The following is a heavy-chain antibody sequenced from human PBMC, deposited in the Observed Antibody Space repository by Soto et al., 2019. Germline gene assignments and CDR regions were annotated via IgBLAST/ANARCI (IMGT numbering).Heavy chain of an antibody. CDR2: INHSGST. V-gene: IGHV4-34*01. Sequence: PSETLSLTCAVYGGSFSGYYWSWIRQPPGKGLEWIGEINHSGSTNYNPSLKSRVTISVDTSKNQFSLKLSSVTAADTAVYYCARLRPPRYCSSTSCPRRDYYGMDVWGQGTTVTVSS. CDR1: GGSFSGYY. CDR3: ARLRPPRYCSSTSCPRRDYYGMDV. D-gene: IGHD2-2*01. J-gene: IGHJ6*02.